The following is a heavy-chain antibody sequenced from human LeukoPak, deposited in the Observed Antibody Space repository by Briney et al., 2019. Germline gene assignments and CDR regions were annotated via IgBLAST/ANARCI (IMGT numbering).Heavy chain of an antibody. V-gene: IGHV1-18*01. Sequence: ASVKVSCKASGYTFTSYGISWVRQAPGQGLEWMGWISAYNANTNYAQKLQGRVTMTTDTSTSTAYMELRSLRSDDTAVYYCAMGSYNYPQGDYCGQGTLVTVSS. J-gene: IGHJ4*02. CDR1: GYTFTSYG. D-gene: IGHD5-24*01. CDR3: AMGSYNYPQGDY. CDR2: ISAYNANT.